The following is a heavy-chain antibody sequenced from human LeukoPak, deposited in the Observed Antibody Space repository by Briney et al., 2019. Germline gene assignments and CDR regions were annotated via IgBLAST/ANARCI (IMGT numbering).Heavy chain of an antibody. CDR1: GFTFNSYA. V-gene: IGHV3-30*04. J-gene: IGHJ4*02. Sequence: GGSLRLSCAASGFTFNSYALHWVRQAPGKGLEWVAVISYDGSNKYYADSVRGRFTISRDISKNTLYLQMNSLRTEDTAVYYCAKVRWDNSGWYYLDNWGQGTLVTVSS. CDR2: ISYDGSNK. CDR3: AKVRWDNSGWYYLDN. D-gene: IGHD6-19*01.